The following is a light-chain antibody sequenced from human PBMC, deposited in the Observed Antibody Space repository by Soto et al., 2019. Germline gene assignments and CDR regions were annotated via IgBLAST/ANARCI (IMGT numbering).Light chain of an antibody. CDR2: GAS. CDR1: QSVSSSY. Sequence: EVVLTQSPGTLSLSPGERVTLSCRASQSVSSSYLAWYQQKPGQAPRLLIYGASTRATGIPARFSGSGSGTEFTLTISSLQSEDFAVYYCQQYNNWPPWTFGQGTKV. V-gene: IGKV3-15*01. J-gene: IGKJ1*01. CDR3: QQYNNWPPWT.